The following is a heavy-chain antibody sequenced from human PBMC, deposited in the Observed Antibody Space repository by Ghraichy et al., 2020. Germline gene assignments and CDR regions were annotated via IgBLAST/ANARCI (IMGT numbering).Heavy chain of an antibody. CDR2: ISSDGSAM. Sequence: GGSLRLSCAASGFIFSSYEMNWVRQAPGKGLDWVSYISSDGSAMDHTDAVKGRFTISRDNAKNSLYLQMNSLRAEDTAVYYWARGTRAVTGTIRFDPWGQGTLVTVSS. J-gene: IGHJ5*02. CDR3: ARGTRAVTGTIRFDP. CDR1: GFIFSSYE. V-gene: IGHV3-48*03. D-gene: IGHD6-19*01.